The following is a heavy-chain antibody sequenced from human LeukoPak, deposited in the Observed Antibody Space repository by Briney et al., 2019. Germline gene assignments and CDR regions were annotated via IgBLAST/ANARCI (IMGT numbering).Heavy chain of an antibody. J-gene: IGHJ4*02. D-gene: IGHD4-17*01. CDR2: ISYSGST. CDR1: GGSVTSSGGYY. CDR3: ARGLTTVTYDS. Sequence: PSQTLSLICAVSGGSVTSSGGYYWSWIRQHPGEGLEWIGYISYSGSTYYNPSLKTRVTISLDTSKNQFSLKLSSVTAADTAVYFCARGLTTVTYDSWGQGTLVTVSS. V-gene: IGHV4-31*11.